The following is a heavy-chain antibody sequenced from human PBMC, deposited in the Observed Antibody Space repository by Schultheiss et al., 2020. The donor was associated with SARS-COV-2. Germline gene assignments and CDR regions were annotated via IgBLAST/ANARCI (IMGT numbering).Heavy chain of an antibody. Sequence: ASVKVSCKASGYTFTSYYMHWVRQAPGQGLEWMGIINPSGGSTSYAQKFQGRVTMTRDTSTSTVYMELSSLKSDDTAVYYCARDGSGTWNDYWGQGTLVTVSS. CDR1: GYTFTSYY. J-gene: IGHJ4*02. V-gene: IGHV1-46*01. CDR3: ARDGSGTWNDY. D-gene: IGHD1-26*01. CDR2: INPSGGST.